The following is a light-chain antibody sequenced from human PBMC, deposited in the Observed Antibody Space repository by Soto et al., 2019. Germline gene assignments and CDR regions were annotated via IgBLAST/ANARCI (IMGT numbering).Light chain of an antibody. J-gene: IGKJ3*01. CDR3: QNYNWPPFT. V-gene: IGKV1-27*01. CDR2: AAS. Sequence: DIQMTQSPSSLSASVGDRVTISCRASQGISNNLAWYQQKPGKAPRLLIYAASSLQSGVSFRFSGSGSGTDFTLTISSLQSEDVATYYCQNYNWPPFTFGPGTKVDIK. CDR1: QGISNN.